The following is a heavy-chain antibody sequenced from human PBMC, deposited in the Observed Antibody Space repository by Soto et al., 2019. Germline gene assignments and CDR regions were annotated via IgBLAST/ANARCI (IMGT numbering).Heavy chain of an antibody. CDR3: APLSVSLSGPYGIHV. V-gene: IGHV4-34*12. J-gene: IGHJ6*02. CDR2: MLYSGLT. D-gene: IGHD2-15*01. Sequence: SETLSLTCAVYGGSFSGFSWAWIRQPPGKGLEWIGSMLYSGLTYYNPSLKSRVTLSVDTSKNQFSVRLNSVTASDTAVYYCAPLSVSLSGPYGIHVWGQGTTVTVSS. CDR1: GGSFSGFS.